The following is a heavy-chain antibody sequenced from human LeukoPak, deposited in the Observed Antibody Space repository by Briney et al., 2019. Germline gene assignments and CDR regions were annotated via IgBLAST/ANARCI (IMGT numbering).Heavy chain of an antibody. CDR1: GYSISTSYY. CDR3: ARETYGDSPPYYYYYYMDV. J-gene: IGHJ6*03. Sequence: SETLSLTCTVSGYSISTSYYWGWIRQPPGKGLEWIGNIYYSGSTNYNLSLKSRVTISVDTSKNQFSLKLSSVTAADTAVYYCARETYGDSPPYYYYYYMDVWGKGTTVTVSS. CDR2: IYYSGST. D-gene: IGHD4-17*01. V-gene: IGHV4-38-2*02.